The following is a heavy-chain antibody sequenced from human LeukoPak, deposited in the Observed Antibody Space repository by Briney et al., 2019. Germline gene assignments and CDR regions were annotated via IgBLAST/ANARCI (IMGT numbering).Heavy chain of an antibody. CDR1: GFNFGSYA. J-gene: IGHJ4*02. Sequence: GGSLRLSRAASGFNFGSYAMNWVRQAPGKGLEWISHINSEMNLRDYADSVKGRFTISRDNAKHSVDLQMSSLRDEDTAAYYCVRDHNWAFDYWGQGILVTVSS. D-gene: IGHD1-1*01. CDR2: INSEMNLR. CDR3: VRDHNWAFDY. V-gene: IGHV3-48*02.